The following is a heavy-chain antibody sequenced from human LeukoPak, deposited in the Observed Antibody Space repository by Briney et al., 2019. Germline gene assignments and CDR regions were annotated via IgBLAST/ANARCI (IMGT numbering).Heavy chain of an antibody. J-gene: IGHJ5*02. D-gene: IGHD3-3*02. CDR3: ARGRTVLAWFDP. CDR1: GGTFSSYA. V-gene: IGHV1-69*13. Sequence: SVTVSCKASGGTFSSYAISWVRQAPGQGLEWMGGIIPIFGTANYAQKFQGRVTITADESTSTAYMELSSLRSEDTAVYYCARGRTVLAWFDPWGQGTLVTVSS. CDR2: IIPIFGTA.